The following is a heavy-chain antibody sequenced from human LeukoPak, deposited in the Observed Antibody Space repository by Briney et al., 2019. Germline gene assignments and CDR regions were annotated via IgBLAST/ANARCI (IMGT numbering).Heavy chain of an antibody. Sequence: SETLSLTCAVYGGSFSGYYWSWIRQPPGKGLEWIGEINHSGSTNYNPSLKSRVAISVDTSKNQFSLKLSSVTAADTAVYYCARARDYVWGSYRYPTVFDYWGQGTLVTVSS. D-gene: IGHD3-16*02. CDR2: INHSGST. V-gene: IGHV4-34*01. CDR3: ARARDYVWGSYRYPTVFDY. J-gene: IGHJ4*02. CDR1: GGSFSGYY.